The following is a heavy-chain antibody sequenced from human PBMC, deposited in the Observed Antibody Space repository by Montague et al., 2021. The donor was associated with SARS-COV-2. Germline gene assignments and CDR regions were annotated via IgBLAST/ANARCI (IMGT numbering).Heavy chain of an antibody. J-gene: IGHJ4*02. CDR2: SYTSGSX. CDR1: GDSITSGSYY. V-gene: IGHV4-61*02. D-gene: IGHD1-26*01. Sequence: TLSLTCTVSGDSITSGSYYWNWVRQPVGKGLEWVGRSYTSGSXDYNPSLKSRLTISVDTSKNQFSLKLSSVTAADTAVYFCAREWGSYSGRFDYWGQGALVTVSS. CDR3: AREWGSYSGRFDY.